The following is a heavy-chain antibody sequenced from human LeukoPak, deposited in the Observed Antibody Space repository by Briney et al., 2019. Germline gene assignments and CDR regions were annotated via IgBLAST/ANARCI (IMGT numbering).Heavy chain of an antibody. CDR3: ARAYRYCSGGSCYSALYYFDY. J-gene: IGHJ4*02. D-gene: IGHD2-15*01. Sequence: GGSLRLSCAASGFTFSSYSMNWVRQAPGKGLEWVSSISSSSSYIYYADSVKGRFTISRDNAKNSLYLQMNSLGAEDTAVYYCARAYRYCSGGSCYSALYYFDYWGQGTLVTVSS. V-gene: IGHV3-21*01. CDR2: ISSSSSYI. CDR1: GFTFSSYS.